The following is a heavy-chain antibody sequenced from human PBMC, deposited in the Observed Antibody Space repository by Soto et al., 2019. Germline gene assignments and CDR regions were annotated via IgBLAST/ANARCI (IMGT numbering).Heavy chain of an antibody. D-gene: IGHD3-16*02. V-gene: IGHV3-33*01. CDR2: IWYDGSNK. CDR1: GFTFSSYG. J-gene: IGHJ4*02. CDR3: ARDSWAPYDYIWGSYRLEYFDY. Sequence: GGSLRLSCAASGFTFSSYGMHRVRQAPGKGLEWVAVIWYDGSNKYYADSVKGRFTISRDNSKNTLYLQMNSLRAEDTAVYYCARDSWAPYDYIWGSYRLEYFDYWGQGTLVTVSS.